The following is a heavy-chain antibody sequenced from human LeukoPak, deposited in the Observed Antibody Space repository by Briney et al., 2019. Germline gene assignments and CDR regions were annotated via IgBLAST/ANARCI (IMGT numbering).Heavy chain of an antibody. D-gene: IGHD3-22*01. CDR1: GGSISSSSYY. Sequence: SETLSLTCTVSGGSISSSSYYWGGIRQPPGKGLEWIGSIYYSGSSYYSPSLKSRVTISVATSKTQFSLKLSFVTPADTAVSYCARQPVGYYDSSGYYWLDYWGQGTLVTVSS. J-gene: IGHJ4*02. CDR2: IYYSGSS. CDR3: ARQPVGYYDSSGYYWLDY. V-gene: IGHV4-39*01.